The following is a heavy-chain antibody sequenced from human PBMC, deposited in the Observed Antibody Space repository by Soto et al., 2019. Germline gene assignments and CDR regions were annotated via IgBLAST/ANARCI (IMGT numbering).Heavy chain of an antibody. Sequence: SVQVSCKASGYTFTSYGVSWVRQAPGQGLEWMGWISAYNGNTNYAQKLQGRVTMTTDTSTSTAYMELRSLRSDDTAVYYCAREGAYCGGDCYPLTFDYWGQGTLVTASS. CDR2: ISAYNGNT. CDR1: GYTFTSYG. D-gene: IGHD2-21*02. CDR3: AREGAYCGGDCYPLTFDY. V-gene: IGHV1-18*01. J-gene: IGHJ4*02.